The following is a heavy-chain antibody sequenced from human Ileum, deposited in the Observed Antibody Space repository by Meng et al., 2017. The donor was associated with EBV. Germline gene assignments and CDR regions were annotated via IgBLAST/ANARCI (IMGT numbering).Heavy chain of an antibody. Sequence: QVQLQESGPGVVGPSGTLSLTCSVSGDSISNEHWWSWVRQSPGKGLEWIGEIHHTRGPNYNPSLKSRVIISVDKSNNHFSLRLSAVTAADTAVYYCASNGAFSLDHWGQGTLVTVSS. CDR2: IHHTRGP. CDR1: GDSISNEHW. J-gene: IGHJ4*02. CDR3: ASNGAFSLDH. V-gene: IGHV4-4*02. D-gene: IGHD2-8*01.